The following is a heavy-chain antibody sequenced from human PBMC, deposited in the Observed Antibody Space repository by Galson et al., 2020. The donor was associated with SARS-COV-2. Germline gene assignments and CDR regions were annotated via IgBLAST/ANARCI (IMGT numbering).Heavy chain of an antibody. Sequence: SETLSLTCTVSGGSVSSGGDYWSWVRQHPGKGLEWIGYIYYRGSTHYNPSLKSRVSLSVDTFKDQFSLRLDSVTAADTAVYYCAGLRLKSGLVTKDDAFDIWGQGTMVTVSS. CDR3: AGLRLKSGLVTKDDAFDI. CDR2: IYYRGST. J-gene: IGHJ3*02. D-gene: IGHD3-10*01. CDR1: GGSVSSGGDY. V-gene: IGHV4-31*03.